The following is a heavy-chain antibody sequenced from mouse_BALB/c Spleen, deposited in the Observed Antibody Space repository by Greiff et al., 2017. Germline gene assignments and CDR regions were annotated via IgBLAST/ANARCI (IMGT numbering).Heavy chain of an antibody. CDR1: GFTFSSYT. Sequence: EVKVVESGGGLVKPGGSLKLSCAASGFTFSSYTMSWVRQTPEKRLEWVATISSGGSYTYYPDSVKGRFTISRDNAKNTLYLQMSSLKSEDTAMYYCTRDGSSGAMDYWGQGTSVTVSS. J-gene: IGHJ4*01. D-gene: IGHD1-1*01. V-gene: IGHV5-6-4*01. CDR2: ISSGGSYT. CDR3: TRDGSSGAMDY.